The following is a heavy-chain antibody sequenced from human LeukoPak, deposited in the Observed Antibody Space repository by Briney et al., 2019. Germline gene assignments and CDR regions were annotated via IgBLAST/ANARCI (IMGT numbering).Heavy chain of an antibody. CDR2: IYYSGTT. J-gene: IGHJ4*02. CDR1: GGSIRSSY. V-gene: IGHV4-59*08. D-gene: IGHD5-24*01. Sequence: SETLSLTCTVSGGSIRSSYWSWIRQPPGKGLEWIGTIYYSGTTYYNPSLKSRVTISVDTSKNQFSLKLTSVTAADTAVYYCARGDGYKGNYFDYWGQGTLVTVSS. CDR3: ARGDGYKGNYFDY.